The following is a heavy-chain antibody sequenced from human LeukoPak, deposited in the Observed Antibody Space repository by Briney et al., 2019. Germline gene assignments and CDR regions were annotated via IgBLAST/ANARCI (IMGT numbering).Heavy chain of an antibody. D-gene: IGHD5-18*01. Sequence: QPGGSLRLSCAASGFTFSSYWMTWIRQAAGKGLEWVANIKKDGSEKYYVDSVKGRFTISRDNAKNSLYLQMNSLRAEDTAVYYCARDTGGGYSCYDCWGQGTLVTVSS. CDR1: GFTFSSYW. CDR2: IKKDGSEK. J-gene: IGHJ4*02. CDR3: ARDTGGGYSCYDC. V-gene: IGHV3-7*01.